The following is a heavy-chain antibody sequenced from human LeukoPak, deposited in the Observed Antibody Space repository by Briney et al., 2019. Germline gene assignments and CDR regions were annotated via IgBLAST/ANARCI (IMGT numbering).Heavy chain of an antibody. CDR1: GFTFSSYA. V-gene: IGHV3-30*04. Sequence: PGRSLRLSCAASGFTFSSYAIHWVRQAPGKGLEWVAVMSYDGTKRYYADSVKGRFTISRDNAKNSLYLQMNSLRVEDTAVYYCARSNGHLGYYYYRMDVWGQGTTVTVSS. D-gene: IGHD3-16*01. CDR3: ARSNGHLGYYYYRMDV. J-gene: IGHJ6*02. CDR2: MSYDGTKR.